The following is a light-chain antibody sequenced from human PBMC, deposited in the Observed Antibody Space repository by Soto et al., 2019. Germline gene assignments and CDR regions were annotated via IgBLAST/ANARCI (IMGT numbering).Light chain of an antibody. Sequence: SVLTQPASVSGSPGQSIAISCTGSSSDVGIYNYVSWYQQHPGKVPKLIIYEVSNRPSGVSNRFSGSKSGNTASLTISGLQAEDEADYFCSSYTSSSTRVFGTGTKVTVL. CDR2: EVS. V-gene: IGLV2-14*01. CDR3: SSYTSSSTRV. J-gene: IGLJ1*01. CDR1: SSDVGIYNY.